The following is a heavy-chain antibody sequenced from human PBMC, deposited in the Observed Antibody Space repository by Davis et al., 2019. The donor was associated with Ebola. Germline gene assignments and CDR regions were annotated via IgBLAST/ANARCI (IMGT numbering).Heavy chain of an antibody. CDR1: GFTFDNYA. CDR3: ARTTAAGGLVARYYFDY. D-gene: IGHD6-13*01. V-gene: IGHV3-23*01. Sequence: GESLKISCAASGFTFDNYAMHWVRQAPGKGLEWVSGISGSGGSTYHADSVKGRFTISRDNSKNTLYLQMNSLRAEDTAVYYCARTTAAGGLVARYYFDYWGQGTLVTVSS. J-gene: IGHJ4*02. CDR2: ISGSGGST.